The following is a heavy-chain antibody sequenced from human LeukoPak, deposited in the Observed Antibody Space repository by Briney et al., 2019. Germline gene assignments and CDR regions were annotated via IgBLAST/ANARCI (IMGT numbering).Heavy chain of an antibody. V-gene: IGHV6-1*01. CDR3: ARLSPLTMVRGVRARYFDL. CDR2: TYYRSKWYN. CDR1: GDSVSSNSAA. D-gene: IGHD3-10*01. Sequence: SQTLSLTCAISGDSVSSNSAAWNWIRQSPSRGLEWLGRTYYRSKWYNDYAVSVKSRITINPDTSKNQFSLQLNSVTPEDTAVYYCARLSPLTMVRGVRARYFDLWGRGTLVTVSS. J-gene: IGHJ2*01.